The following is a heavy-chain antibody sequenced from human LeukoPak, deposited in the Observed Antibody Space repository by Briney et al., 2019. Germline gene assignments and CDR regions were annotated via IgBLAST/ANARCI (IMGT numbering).Heavy chain of an antibody. CDR2: IYYSGST. CDR3: AREQGPPKLIYGSGSVDWFDP. Sequence: PSETLSLTCTVSGGSISSYYWSWIRQPPGKGLEWIGYIYYSGSTNYNPSLKSRVTISVDTSKNQFSLKLSSVTAADTAVYYCAREQGPPKLIYGSGSVDWFDPWGQGTLVTVSS. J-gene: IGHJ5*02. CDR1: GGSISSYY. D-gene: IGHD3-10*01. V-gene: IGHV4-59*12.